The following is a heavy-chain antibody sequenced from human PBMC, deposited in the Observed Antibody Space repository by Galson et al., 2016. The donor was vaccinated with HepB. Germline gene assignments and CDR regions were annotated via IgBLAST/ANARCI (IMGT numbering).Heavy chain of an antibody. CDR3: ARDTMVRGAKMDY. Sequence: SVKVSCKASGDTFSTYAISWVRQTPGQGPEWMGGIIPIFGTTNYAQRFQGRVMITADESTSTAYMELNSLRSEDTAVYYCARDTMVRGAKMDYWGQGTLVTVSS. V-gene: IGHV1-69*13. J-gene: IGHJ4*02. CDR2: IIPIFGTT. CDR1: GDTFSTYA. D-gene: IGHD3-10*01.